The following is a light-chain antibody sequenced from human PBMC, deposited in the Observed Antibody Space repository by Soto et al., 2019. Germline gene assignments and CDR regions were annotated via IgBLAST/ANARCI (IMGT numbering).Light chain of an antibody. CDR1: QSLGSGY. V-gene: IGKV3D-20*02. CDR2: AVS. Sequence: EIVLTQSPGTLSLSPGERATLSCRASQSLGSGYLAWYQQKPGQAPRILIYAVSNRATGIPARFSGSGSGTDFTLTISSLESEDFAVYYCHQRRQWPLTFGGGTKVDIK. J-gene: IGKJ4*01. CDR3: HQRRQWPLT.